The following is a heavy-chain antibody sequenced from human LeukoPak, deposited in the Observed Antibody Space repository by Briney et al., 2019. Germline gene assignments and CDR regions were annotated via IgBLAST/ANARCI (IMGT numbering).Heavy chain of an antibody. V-gene: IGHV1-24*01. Sequence: ASVKVSCKVSGYTHTELSMHWVRQAPGKGLEWMGGFDPEDGETIYAQKLQGRVTVTTDTSTSTAYMELRSLRSDDTAVYYCAREVGQWLYYFDYWGQGTLVTVSS. CDR3: AREVGQWLYYFDY. J-gene: IGHJ4*02. CDR2: FDPEDGET. CDR1: GYTHTELS. D-gene: IGHD6-19*01.